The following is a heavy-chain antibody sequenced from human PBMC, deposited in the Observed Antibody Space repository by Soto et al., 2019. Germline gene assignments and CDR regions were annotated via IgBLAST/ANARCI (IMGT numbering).Heavy chain of an antibody. CDR2: IYHGGNT. CDR1: GDSVSSGDYY. D-gene: IGHD3-16*01. Sequence: QVQLQESGPGLVKPSQTLSLTCTVSGDSVSSGDYYWTWIRQPPGKGLEWVGYIYHGGNTYYNPSLKRRLTFSVDTSKNQFTLNLSSVTAADTAVYYCVSSRSAYSYPRWFDPWGQGTLVTVSS. J-gene: IGHJ5*02. CDR3: VSSRSAYSYPRWFDP. V-gene: IGHV4-30-4*01.